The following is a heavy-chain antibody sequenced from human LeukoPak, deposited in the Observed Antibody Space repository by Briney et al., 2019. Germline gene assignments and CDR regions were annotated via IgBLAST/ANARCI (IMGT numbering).Heavy chain of an antibody. J-gene: IGHJ3*02. V-gene: IGHV3-23*01. D-gene: IGHD2-2*01. Sequence: PGGSLRLSCAASGFTFDIYAMTWVRQAPGKGPDWVSGISASANSTYYADSVKGRFIISRDNSKNTLFLQMNSLRVDDMAVYYCARGPSCTGTSCYVIGALDIWGLGTTVTVSS. CDR1: GFTFDIYA. CDR3: ARGPSCTGTSCYVIGALDI. CDR2: ISASANST.